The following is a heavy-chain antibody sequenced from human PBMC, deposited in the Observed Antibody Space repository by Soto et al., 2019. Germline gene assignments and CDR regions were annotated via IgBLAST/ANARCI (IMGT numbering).Heavy chain of an antibody. CDR3: ARETVVSDYYYYYALDV. CDR1: GFTFSSYA. D-gene: IGHD2-15*01. V-gene: IGHV3-48*02. CDR2: ISGSGSTT. J-gene: IGHJ6*02. Sequence: GGSLRLSCAASGFTFSSYAMTWVRQAPGKGLEWVSGISGSGSTTYDADSVKGRFTISRDNGKNSLYLQMNSLRDEDTAVYYCARETVVSDYYYYYALDVWGQGTTVTVSS.